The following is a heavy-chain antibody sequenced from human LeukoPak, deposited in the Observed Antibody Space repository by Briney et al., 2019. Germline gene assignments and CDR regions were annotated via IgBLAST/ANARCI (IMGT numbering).Heavy chain of an antibody. D-gene: IGHD4-17*01. CDR1: GGSISSGDYY. J-gene: IGHJ4*02. CDR2: IYYSGST. Sequence: SETLSLTCTVSGGSISSGDYYWSWIRQPPGKGLEWIGCIYYSGSTYYNPSLKSRVTISVDTSKNQFSLKLSSVTAADTAVYYCARITTVTTPYFDYWGQGTLVTVSS. V-gene: IGHV4-30-4*08. CDR3: ARITTVTTPYFDY.